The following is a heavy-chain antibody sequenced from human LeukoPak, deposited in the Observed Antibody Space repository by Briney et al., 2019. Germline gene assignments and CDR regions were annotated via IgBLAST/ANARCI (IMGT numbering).Heavy chain of an antibody. CDR2: IKQDGSEK. D-gene: IGHD6-19*01. Sequence: GGSLRLSCAASGFTFSSYAMSWVRQAPGKGLEWVANIKQDGSEKYYVDSVKGRFTISRDNAKNSLYLQMNSLRAEDTAVYYCARFAVAAYFDYWGQGTLVTVSS. J-gene: IGHJ4*02. CDR3: ARFAVAAYFDY. CDR1: GFTFSSYA. V-gene: IGHV3-7*01.